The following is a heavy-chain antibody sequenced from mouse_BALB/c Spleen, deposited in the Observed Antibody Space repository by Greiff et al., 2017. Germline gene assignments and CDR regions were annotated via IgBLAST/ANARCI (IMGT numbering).Heavy chain of an antibody. D-gene: IGHD1-1*01. J-gene: IGHJ3*01. Sequence: EVQLQQFGAELVKPGASVKISCKASGYTFTDYNMDWVKQSHGKSLEWIGDINPNYYSTNYNQKFKDKATLTVDKSSSTAYMQLSSPTSEDSAVYYCTRGGGSSPWFAYWGQGTLVTVSA. V-gene: IGHV1-18*01. CDR1: GYTFTDYN. CDR2: INPNYYST. CDR3: TRGGGSSPWFAY.